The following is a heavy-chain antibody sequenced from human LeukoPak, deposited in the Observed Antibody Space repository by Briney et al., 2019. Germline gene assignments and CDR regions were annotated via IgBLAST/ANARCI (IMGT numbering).Heavy chain of an antibody. CDR3: ARGYSGLHFDS. J-gene: IGHJ4*02. V-gene: IGHV1-69*04. CDR1: GGTFSSYA. Sequence: VASVKVSCKASGGTFSSYAISWVRQAPGQGLEWMGRIIPILGIANYAQKFQGRLTFTADISTSTAYMELSGLRSEDTAIYYCARGYSGLHFDSWGQGSLVTVSS. CDR2: IIPILGIA. D-gene: IGHD1-26*01.